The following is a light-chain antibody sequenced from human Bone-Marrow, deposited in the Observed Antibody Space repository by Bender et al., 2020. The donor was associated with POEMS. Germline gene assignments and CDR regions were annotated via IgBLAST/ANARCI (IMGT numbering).Light chain of an antibody. CDR3: ATWDANLSGPYVV. Sequence: QSVLTQPPSASGAPGQKVTISCSGSSSTIGISYVYWYQQLPGTAPTLLIYRNNQRPSGVPDRFSGSKSGTSASLAISGLRSEDEADYYCATWDANLSGPYVVFGGGTKLTVL. J-gene: IGLJ2*01. CDR1: SSTIGISY. V-gene: IGLV1-47*01. CDR2: RNN.